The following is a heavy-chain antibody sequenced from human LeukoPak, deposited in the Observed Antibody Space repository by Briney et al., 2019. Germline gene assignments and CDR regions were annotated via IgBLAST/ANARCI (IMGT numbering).Heavy chain of an antibody. V-gene: IGHV3-64*01. CDR2: ISSNGGST. CDR3: ARDPDYGGNSRFDY. D-gene: IGHD4-23*01. CDR1: GFTFSSYA. J-gene: IGHJ4*02. Sequence: GGSLRLSCAASGFTFSSYAMHWVRQAPGKGLEYVSAISSNGGSTYYANSAKGRFTISRDNSKNTLYLQMGSLRAEDMAVYYCARDPDYGGNSRFDYWGQGTLVTVSS.